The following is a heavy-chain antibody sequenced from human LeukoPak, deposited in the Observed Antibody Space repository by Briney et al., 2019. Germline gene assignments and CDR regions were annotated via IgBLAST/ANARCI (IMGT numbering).Heavy chain of an antibody. CDR3: ARVWSYSQIGINWFDP. Sequence: KPSETLSLTCTVSGGSISSYYWSWIRQPPGKGLEWIGYIYYSGSTNYNPSLKSRVTISVDTSKNQFSLKLSSVTAADTAVYYCARVWSYSQIGINWFDPWGQGTLVTVSS. CDR1: GGSISSYY. CDR2: IYYSGST. D-gene: IGHD2-21*01. J-gene: IGHJ5*02. V-gene: IGHV4-59*01.